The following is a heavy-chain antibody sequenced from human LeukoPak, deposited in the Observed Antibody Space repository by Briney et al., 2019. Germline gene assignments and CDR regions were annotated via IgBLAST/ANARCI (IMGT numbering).Heavy chain of an antibody. CDR2: LSGTGGST. V-gene: IGHV3-23*01. J-gene: IGHJ6*03. CDR1: GFTFSSYA. CDR3: ARGSSSWYYMDV. D-gene: IGHD6-13*01. Sequence: GRTLRLSCAASGFTFSSYAMGWVFQAPGGGLEWVSALSGTGGSTTYADPVKGRFTISRDNAKNTLYLQMNSLRAEDTAVYYCARGSSSWYYMDVWGKGTTVTVSS.